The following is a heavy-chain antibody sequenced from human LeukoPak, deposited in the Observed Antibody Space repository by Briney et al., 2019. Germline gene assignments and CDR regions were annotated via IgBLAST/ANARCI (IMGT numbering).Heavy chain of an antibody. CDR2: IYHSGNT. Sequence: SETLSLTCTVSGYSISSDCYWGWIRQPPGKGLEWIGTIYHSGNTDYNPSLKTRVTISVDTSKDHVSLKLSSVTAADTAIYSCARGRGIIAGATFFDYWGQGTLVTVSS. CDR1: GYSISSDCY. D-gene: IGHD1-26*01. V-gene: IGHV4-38-2*02. J-gene: IGHJ4*02. CDR3: ARGRGIIAGATFFDY.